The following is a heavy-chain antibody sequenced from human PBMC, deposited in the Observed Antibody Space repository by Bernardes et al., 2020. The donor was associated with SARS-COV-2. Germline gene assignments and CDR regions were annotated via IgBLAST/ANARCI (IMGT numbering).Heavy chain of an antibody. CDR2: ISNDGGSK. V-gene: IGHV3-7*05. J-gene: IGHJ4*02. CDR3: AKDRGWFAFDS. CDR1: GFTFSRSW. Sequence: GGSLRLSCAASGFTFSRSWMSWVRQAPGKGLEWVAAISNDGGSKYYLDSGKGRFSISRDNAKNSLYLQLNSLRAEDTAVYYGAKDRGWFAFDSWGQGTLGTVSS. D-gene: IGHD2-15*01.